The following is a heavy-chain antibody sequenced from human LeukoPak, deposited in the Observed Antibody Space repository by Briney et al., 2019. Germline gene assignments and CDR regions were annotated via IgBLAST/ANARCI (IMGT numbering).Heavy chain of an antibody. CDR2: TFYTGRT. V-gene: IGHV4-39*01. CDR1: GDSIISNIYW. J-gene: IGHJ3*01. Sequence: SATLSLTCTVSGDSIISNIYWWDWVRLPPGKGLEWIGATFYTGRTFYNPSLKSRVTTSVDTSKNQFSLDLNSATAADTADYYCARRRHNFDFYNVWGQGTRVLVSS. D-gene: IGHD3/OR15-3a*01. CDR3: ARRRHNFDFYNV.